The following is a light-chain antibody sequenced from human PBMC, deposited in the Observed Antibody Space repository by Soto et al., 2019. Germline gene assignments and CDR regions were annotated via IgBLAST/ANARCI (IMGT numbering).Light chain of an antibody. J-gene: IGKJ1*01. CDR3: QQYGSSPQT. Sequence: EIVLTQSPGTLSLSPGERAPLSCRASQSVRSSYLAWYQQKPGQAPRLLIYGASSRATGIPDRFSGSGSGTDFTLTISRLEPEDFAVYYCQQYGSSPQTFGQGTKVDI. V-gene: IGKV3-20*01. CDR2: GAS. CDR1: QSVRSSY.